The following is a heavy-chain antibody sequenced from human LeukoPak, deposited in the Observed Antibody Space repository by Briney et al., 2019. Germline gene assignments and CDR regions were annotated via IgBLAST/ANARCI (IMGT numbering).Heavy chain of an antibody. Sequence: GESLKISCKGSGYSFTSYWIGWVRQMPGKGLEWMGIIYPGDSDTRYSPSFQGQVTISADKSISTAYLQWSSLKASDTAMYYCAGFGVEYYYDSSGYYYIDYWGQGTLVTVSS. J-gene: IGHJ4*02. D-gene: IGHD3-22*01. CDR1: GYSFTSYW. CDR3: AGFGVEYYYDSSGYYYIDY. CDR2: IYPGDSDT. V-gene: IGHV5-51*01.